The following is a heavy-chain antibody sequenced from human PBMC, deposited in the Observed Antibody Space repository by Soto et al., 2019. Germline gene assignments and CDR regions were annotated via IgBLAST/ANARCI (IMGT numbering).Heavy chain of an antibody. J-gene: IGHJ5*02. CDR3: ARTVESHWFDP. Sequence: SQTLSLTCAVYGGSFSGYYWSWIRQPPGKGLEWIGEINHSGSTNYNPSLKSRVTISVDTSKNQFSLKLSSVTAADTAVYYCARTVESHWFDPWGQGTLVTVSS. CDR2: INHSGST. CDR1: GGSFSGYY. D-gene: IGHD2-15*01. V-gene: IGHV4-34*01.